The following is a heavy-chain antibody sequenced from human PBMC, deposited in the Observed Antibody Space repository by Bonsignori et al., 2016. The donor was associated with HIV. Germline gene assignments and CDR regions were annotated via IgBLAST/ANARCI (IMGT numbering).Heavy chain of an antibody. CDR2: IYYSGST. D-gene: IGHD5-24*01. J-gene: IGHJ4*02. V-gene: IGHV4-39*07. Sequence: WIRQPPGKGLEWIGSIYYSGSTYYNPSLKSRVTISVDTSKNQFSLRLSSVTAADTAVYYCARGRDGYKNYWGQGTLVTVSS. CDR3: ARGRDGYKNY.